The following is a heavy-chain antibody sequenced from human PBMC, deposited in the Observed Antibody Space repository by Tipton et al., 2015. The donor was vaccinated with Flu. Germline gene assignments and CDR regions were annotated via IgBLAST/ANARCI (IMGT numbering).Heavy chain of an antibody. CDR3: ARSIAAAGTGPEYFQH. J-gene: IGHJ1*01. V-gene: IGHV4-39*07. CDR1: GGSISSSSYY. Sequence: TLSLTCTVSGGSISSSSYYWGWIRQPPGKGLEWIGSIYYSGSTYYNPSLKSRVTISVDTSKNQFSLKLSSVTAADTAVYYCARSIAAAGTGPEYFQHWGQGTLVTVSS. CDR2: IYYSGST. D-gene: IGHD6-13*01.